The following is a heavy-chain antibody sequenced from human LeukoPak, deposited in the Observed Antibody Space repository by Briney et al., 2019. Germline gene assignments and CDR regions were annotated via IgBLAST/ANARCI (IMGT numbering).Heavy chain of an antibody. CDR1: GYTFTGYY. Sequence: ASVKVSCKASGYTFTGYYMHWVRQAPGQGLEWMGWINPNSGGTNYAQKFQGRVTMTRDTSICTAYMELSRLRSDDTAVYYCARDHVGIVAHSGGLYYYYYMDVWGKGTTVTVSS. CDR2: INPNSGGT. D-gene: IGHD5-12*01. V-gene: IGHV1-2*02. CDR3: ARDHVGIVAHSGGLYYYYYMDV. J-gene: IGHJ6*03.